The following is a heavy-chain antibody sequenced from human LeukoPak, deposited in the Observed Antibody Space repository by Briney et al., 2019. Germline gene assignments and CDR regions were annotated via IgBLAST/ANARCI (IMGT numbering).Heavy chain of an antibody. CDR1: GYTFTGYY. V-gene: IGHV1-2*02. CDR2: INPNSGGT. J-gene: IGHJ3*02. D-gene: IGHD3-3*01. CDR3: ASFGAVIGVVLIDAFDI. Sequence: ASVKVSCKASGYTFTGYYMHWVRQAPGQGLEWMGWINPNSGGTNYAQKFQGRVTMTRDTSISTAYMELSRLRSDDTAVYYCASFGAVIGVVLIDAFDIWGQGTMVTVSS.